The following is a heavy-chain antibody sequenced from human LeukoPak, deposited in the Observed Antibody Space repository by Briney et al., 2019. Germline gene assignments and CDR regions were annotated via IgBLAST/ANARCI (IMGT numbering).Heavy chain of an antibody. CDR3: TRRVPTPRTIEY. CDR2: MNPNTGIP. V-gene: IGHV1-8*01. Sequence: ASVKVSCKTSGYTFTSYDINWVRQAPGQGLEWMGWMNPNTGIPGYAQKFQGRVTMTRDTSISTTYMELSNLRSEDTAVYYCTRRVPTPRTIEYWGQGTLVTVSS. CDR1: GYTFTSYD. J-gene: IGHJ4*02.